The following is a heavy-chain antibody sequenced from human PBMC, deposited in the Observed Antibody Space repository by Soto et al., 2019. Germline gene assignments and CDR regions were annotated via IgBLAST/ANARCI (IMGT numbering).Heavy chain of an antibody. J-gene: IGHJ4*02. CDR1: GFTFNTHW. CDR2: INSDGSAT. Sequence: EVHLVESGGGLVQPGGSLRLSCAASGFTFNTHWMHWVRQAPGKGLVWVSRINSDGSATSHAESVEGRFTISRDNAKNTLYLHMNSLRAEDSAVYYCARGWVEGLSRQPPSDFWGQGTLVTVSS. CDR3: ARGWVEGLSRQPPSDF. D-gene: IGHD3-3*01. V-gene: IGHV3-74*01.